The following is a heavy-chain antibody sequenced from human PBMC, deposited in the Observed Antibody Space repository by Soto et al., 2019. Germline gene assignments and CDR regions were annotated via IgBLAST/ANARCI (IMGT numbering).Heavy chain of an antibody. Sequence: GASVKVSCKASGYTFTSYGISWVRQAPGQGLEWMGWISAYNGNTNYAQKLQGRVTMTTDTSTSTAYMELRSLRSDDTAVYYCARVIPNYYDRSGYSPWSQGTLVTVSS. V-gene: IGHV1-18*04. J-gene: IGHJ5*02. CDR3: ARVIPNYYDRSGYSP. CDR1: GYTFTSYG. CDR2: ISAYNGNT. D-gene: IGHD3-22*01.